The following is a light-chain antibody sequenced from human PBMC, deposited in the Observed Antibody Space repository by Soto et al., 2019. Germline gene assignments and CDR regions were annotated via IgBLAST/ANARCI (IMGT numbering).Light chain of an antibody. J-gene: IGLJ1*01. Sequence: SGSPVQSITISCTGTSSDVGGYNYVSWYQQHPGKAPKLMIYAVTDRPSGVSSRFSGSKSGNTASLTISGLQAEDEADYYCSSYTSSSTLFGTGTKVTVL. CDR2: AVT. CDR3: SSYTSSSTL. V-gene: IGLV2-14*01. CDR1: SSDVGGYNY.